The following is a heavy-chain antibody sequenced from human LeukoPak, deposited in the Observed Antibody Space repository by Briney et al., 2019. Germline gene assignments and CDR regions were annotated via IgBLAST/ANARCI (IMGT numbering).Heavy chain of an antibody. J-gene: IGHJ4*02. Sequence: ASVKVSCKASGGTFIRYAISWVRQAPGQGLEWMGGIIPMFGTANYAQKFQGRVTITADESTSTAYMELSSLRFEDTAVYYCAREFGEMATIYFDYWGQGTLVTVSS. CDR2: IIPMFGTA. CDR1: GGTFIRYA. D-gene: IGHD5-24*01. CDR3: AREFGEMATIYFDY. V-gene: IGHV1-69*01.